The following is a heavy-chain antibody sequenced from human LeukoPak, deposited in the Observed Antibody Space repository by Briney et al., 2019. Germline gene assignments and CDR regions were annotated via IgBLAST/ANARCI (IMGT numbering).Heavy chain of an antibody. CDR2: ISGSGGST. CDR1: GFTFSSYA. J-gene: IGHJ4*02. CDR3: AKLGYCSSTSCYENDY. V-gene: IGHV3-23*01. Sequence: PGGPLRLSCAASGFTFSSYAMSWVRQAPGKGLEWVSAISGSGGSTYYADSVKGRFTISRDNSKNTLYLQMNSLRAEDTAVYYCAKLGYCSSTSCYENDYWGQGTLVTVSS. D-gene: IGHD2-2*01.